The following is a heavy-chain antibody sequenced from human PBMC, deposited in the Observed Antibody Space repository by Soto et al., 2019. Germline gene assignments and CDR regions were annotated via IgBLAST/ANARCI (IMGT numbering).Heavy chain of an antibody. J-gene: IGHJ4*02. CDR1: GGSFSGYY. V-gene: IGHV4-34*01. CDR2: INHSGST. CDR3: ARGRDHV. Sequence: QAQLQQWGAGLLKPSETLSLTCAVYGGSFSGYYWSWIRQPPGKGLEWIGEINHSGSTNYNPSLKSRVTISVDTSKNQFSLKLSSVTAADTPVYYCARGRDHVWGQGTLVTVSS.